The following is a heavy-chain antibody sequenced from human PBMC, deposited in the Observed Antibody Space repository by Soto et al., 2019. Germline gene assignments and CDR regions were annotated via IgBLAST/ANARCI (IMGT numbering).Heavy chain of an antibody. CDR3: AKMFCSSTSCLEY. CDR1: GFTFSNYV. Sequence: PGGSLRLSCATSGFTFSNYVMTWVRQAPGKGLEWVSGISGSGGSTYYADSVKGRFTISRDNSKNTLYLQMNSLRAEDTAVYYCAKMFCSSTSCLEYWGQGTLVTVSS. D-gene: IGHD2-2*01. J-gene: IGHJ4*02. CDR2: ISGSGGST. V-gene: IGHV3-23*01.